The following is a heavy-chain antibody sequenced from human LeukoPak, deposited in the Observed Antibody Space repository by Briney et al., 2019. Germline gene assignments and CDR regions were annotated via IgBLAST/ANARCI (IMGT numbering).Heavy chain of an antibody. D-gene: IGHD2-2*01. Sequence: RWASVKVSCKASGYTFTDYYIHWVRQAPGQGLEWMAWINPNSGGTYYAQNFHDRITLTRDTSISTAYMQLSRLRSDDTAIYYCARANALYCSSTSCLFDYWGQGTLVTVSS. V-gene: IGHV1-2*02. CDR2: INPNSGGT. CDR3: ARANALYCSSTSCLFDY. J-gene: IGHJ4*02. CDR1: GYTFTDYY.